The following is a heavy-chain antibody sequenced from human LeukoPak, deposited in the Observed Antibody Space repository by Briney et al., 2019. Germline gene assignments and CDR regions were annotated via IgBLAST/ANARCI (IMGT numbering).Heavy chain of an antibody. CDR3: AIPGDYYGSGSYYNDNDY. Sequence: SVKVSCKXSGGTFISYAIRWVRQAPGQGLEWMGGIIPIFGTANYTQKFQGRGTITTDESKSTEYMEMSSLRSEDRAVYYCAIPGDYYGSGSYYNDNDYWGQGTLVTVSS. J-gene: IGHJ4*02. CDR2: IIPIFGTA. V-gene: IGHV1-69*05. CDR1: GGTFISYA. D-gene: IGHD3-10*01.